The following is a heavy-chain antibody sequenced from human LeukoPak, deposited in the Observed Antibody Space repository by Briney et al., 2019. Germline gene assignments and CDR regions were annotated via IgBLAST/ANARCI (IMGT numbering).Heavy chain of an antibody. Sequence: ASVKVSCKASGYTFTSYYMHWVRQAPGQGLEWMGIINPSGGSTSYAQKFQGRVTMTRDMSTSTVYMELSSLRSEDTAVYYCARDISAPTWFDPWGQGTLVTVSS. V-gene: IGHV1-46*01. CDR3: ARDISAPTWFDP. D-gene: IGHD3-16*02. CDR2: INPSGGST. CDR1: GYTFTSYY. J-gene: IGHJ5*02.